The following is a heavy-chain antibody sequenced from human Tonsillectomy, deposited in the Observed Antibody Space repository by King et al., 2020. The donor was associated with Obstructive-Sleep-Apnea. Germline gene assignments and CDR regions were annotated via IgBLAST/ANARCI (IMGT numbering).Heavy chain of an antibody. CDR2: INSDGSTT. J-gene: IGHJ3*02. CDR3: ARERGHYTSGSFYNAFDI. D-gene: IGHD3-10*01. CDR1: GFTFSTFW. V-gene: IGHV3-74*01. Sequence: VQLVESGGGLVQPGGSLRLSCAVSGFTFSTFWMYWVRHAPGKGLVWVSRINSDGSTTSYADSVKGRFIISRDNAKNTLYLRMNILRADDTAVYYCARERGHYTSGSFYNAFDIWGQGTMVTVSS.